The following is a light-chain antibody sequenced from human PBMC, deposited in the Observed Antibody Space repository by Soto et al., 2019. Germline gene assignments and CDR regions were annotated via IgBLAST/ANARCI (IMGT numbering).Light chain of an antibody. CDR3: QQRYNWPRIT. J-gene: IGKJ5*01. V-gene: IGKV3-11*01. Sequence: EIVMTQSPVTLSVSPGERATLSCRASQSVSYNLAWYQHRPGQAPRLLIYDASHRATGIPARFSGSGSGTDFTLTISSLEPEEFAVYYCQQRYNWPRITFGQGTRRESK. CDR2: DAS. CDR1: QSVSYN.